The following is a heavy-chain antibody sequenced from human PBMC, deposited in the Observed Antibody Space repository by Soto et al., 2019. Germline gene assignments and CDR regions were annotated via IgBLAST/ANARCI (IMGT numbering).Heavy chain of an antibody. J-gene: IGHJ6*02. Sequence: EVQLLESGGGLVQPGGSLRLSCAASGFTFSPYAMSWVRQAPGKGLEWVSTISGSGGSTYYADSVKGRFTISRDNSQNTLYLLMNTLRAEDTALYYCAKERERATETTLYYGTDVWGQGTTVTVSS. CDR3: AKERERATETTLYYGTDV. CDR2: ISGSGGST. V-gene: IGHV3-23*01. CDR1: GFTFSPYA. D-gene: IGHD1-1*01.